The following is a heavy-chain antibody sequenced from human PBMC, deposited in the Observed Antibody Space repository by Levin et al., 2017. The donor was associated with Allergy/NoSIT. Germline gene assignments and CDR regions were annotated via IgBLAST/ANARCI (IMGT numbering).Heavy chain of an antibody. CDR2: IWYDGSNK. CDR3: ARENTYGSGSYPYYYYYMDV. V-gene: IGHV3-33*01. D-gene: IGHD3-10*01. Sequence: LSLTCAASGFTFSSYGMHWVRQAPGKGLEWVAVIWYDGSNKYYADSVKGRFTISRDNSKNTLYLQMNSLRAEDTAVYYCARENTYGSGSYPYYYYYMDVWGKGTTVTVSS. J-gene: IGHJ6*03. CDR1: GFTFSSYG.